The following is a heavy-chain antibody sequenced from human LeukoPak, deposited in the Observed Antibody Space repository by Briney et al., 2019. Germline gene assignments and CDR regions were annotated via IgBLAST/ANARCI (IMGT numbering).Heavy chain of an antibody. Sequence: PSETLSLTCTVSGGSIGDDYFTWIRQPAGKGLEWIGRIHSGGTTNYNPSLMSRVTLSIDTSTNQFSLKLTSVTAADTALYYCARELRYDNSDSGAFWGQGTVVTVSS. CDR3: ARELRYDNSDSGAF. J-gene: IGHJ3*01. D-gene: IGHD3-22*01. CDR2: IHSGGTT. V-gene: IGHV4-4*07. CDR1: GGSIGDDY.